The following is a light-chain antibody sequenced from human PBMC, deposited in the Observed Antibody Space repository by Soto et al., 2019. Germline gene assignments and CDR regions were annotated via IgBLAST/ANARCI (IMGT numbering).Light chain of an antibody. V-gene: IGLV2-14*01. CDR2: EVS. J-gene: IGLJ1*01. CDR1: SSDVGGYNY. Sequence: QSVLTQPASVSGSPGQSITISCTGTSSDVGGYNYVSWYQQHPGKAPKLMIYEVSNRPSGVSNRFSGSKSGNTASLTISGLQAEDEADYYCSSYTRSSTLYVSGNGTKVTVL. CDR3: SSYTRSSTLYV.